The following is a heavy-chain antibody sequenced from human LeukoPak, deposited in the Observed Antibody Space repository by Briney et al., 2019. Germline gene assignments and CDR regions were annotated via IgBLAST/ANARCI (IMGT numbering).Heavy chain of an antibody. CDR2: INHSGST. V-gene: IGHV4-34*01. CDR1: GGSFSGYY. J-gene: IGHJ6*03. CDR3: AGSGSYFYYYYYYMDV. D-gene: IGHD3-10*01. Sequence: SETLSLTCAVYGGSFSGYYWSWIRQPPGKGLEWIGEINHSGSTNYKPSLKSRVTISVDTSKNQFSLKLSSVTAADTAVYYCAGSGSYFYYYYYYMDVWGKGTTVTVSS.